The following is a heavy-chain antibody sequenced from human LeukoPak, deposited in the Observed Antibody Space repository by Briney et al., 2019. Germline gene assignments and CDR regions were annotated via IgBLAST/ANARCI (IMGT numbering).Heavy chain of an antibody. CDR1: GFTFSSYG. Sequence: PGGSLRLSCAASGFTFSSYGMHWVRQAPGKGLEWVAVISYDGSNKYCADSVKGRFTISRDNSKNTLYLQMNSLRAEGTAVYYCAKQSGADRGHLDFWGQGTLVTVSS. V-gene: IGHV3-30*18. CDR2: ISYDGSNK. CDR3: AKQSGADRGHLDF. D-gene: IGHD4/OR15-4a*01. J-gene: IGHJ4*02.